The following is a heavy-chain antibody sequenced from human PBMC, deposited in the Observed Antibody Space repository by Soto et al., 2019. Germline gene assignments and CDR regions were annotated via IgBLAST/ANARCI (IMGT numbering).Heavy chain of an antibody. D-gene: IGHD6-6*01. CDR1: GGSVSSGSYY. V-gene: IGHV4-61*01. Sequence: LSLTCTVSGGSVSSGSYYWSWIRQPPGKGLEWIGYIYYSGSTNYNPSLKSRVTISVDTSKNQFSLKLSSVTAADTAVYYCASGYSSSSYYYYGMDVWGQGTTVTVYS. J-gene: IGHJ6*02. CDR2: IYYSGST. CDR3: ASGYSSSSYYYYGMDV.